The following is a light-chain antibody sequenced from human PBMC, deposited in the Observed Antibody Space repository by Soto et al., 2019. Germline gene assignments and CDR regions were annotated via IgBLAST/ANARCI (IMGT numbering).Light chain of an antibody. CDR3: QNYNSSPWT. CDR1: QGTAKS. V-gene: IGKV1-27*01. CDR2: SAS. Sequence: DIQMTQSPSSLSASVGDRVTITCRASQGTAKSLAWYQQKPGKAPKLLIYSASTLQSGVPSRFSGSGSGTDFTLTISSLQPEDVATYYCQNYNSSPWTFGQGTKVEIK. J-gene: IGKJ1*01.